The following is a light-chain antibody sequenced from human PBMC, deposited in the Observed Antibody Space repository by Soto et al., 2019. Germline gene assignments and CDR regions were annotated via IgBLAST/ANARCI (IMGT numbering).Light chain of an antibody. CDR1: SSDVGGYNY. CDR3: SSYSSSSLYV. Sequence: HSVLTQPASVSGSPGQSLTISCTGTSSDVGGYNYVSWYQHHPGKAPKLMIYDVNNRPSGVSNRFFGSKSGNTASLTISGLQAEDEADYYCSSYSSSSLYVFGTATKLTVL. J-gene: IGLJ1*01. V-gene: IGLV2-14*03. CDR2: DVN.